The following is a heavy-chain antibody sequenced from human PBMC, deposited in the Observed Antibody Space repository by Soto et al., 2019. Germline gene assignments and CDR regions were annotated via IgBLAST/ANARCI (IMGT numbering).Heavy chain of an antibody. CDR2: ISSSGSTI. CDR1: GFTFSSYE. J-gene: IGHJ5*02. CDR3: ARDGGPKKGSGWPNWFDP. Sequence: LRLSCAASGFTFSSYEMNWVRQAPGKGLEWVSYISSSGSTIYYADSVKGRFTISRDNAKNSLYLQMNSLRAEDTAVYYCARDGGPKKGSGWPNWFDPWGQGTLVTVSS. D-gene: IGHD6-19*01. V-gene: IGHV3-48*03.